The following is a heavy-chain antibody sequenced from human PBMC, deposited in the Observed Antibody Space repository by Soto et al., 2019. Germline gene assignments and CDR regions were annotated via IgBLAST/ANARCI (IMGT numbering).Heavy chain of an antibody. D-gene: IGHD6-13*01. J-gene: IGHJ3*02. CDR1: GFTFSSYS. CDR2: ISSSSSMI. Sequence: EVQLVESGGGLVQPWGSLRLSCAASGFTFSSYSMNWVRQAPGTGLEWVSYISSSSSMIYYADSVKGRFTISRDNVKNSLYLQMNSLRAEDTAVYYCARGSSWDAFDIWGQGTMVTVSS. V-gene: IGHV3-48*01. CDR3: ARGSSWDAFDI.